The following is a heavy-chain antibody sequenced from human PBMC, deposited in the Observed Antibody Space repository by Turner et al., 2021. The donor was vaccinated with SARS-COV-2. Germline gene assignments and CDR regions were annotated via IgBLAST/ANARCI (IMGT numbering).Heavy chain of an antibody. CDR1: GFTFSYYG. CDR2: ISYDGNNK. Sequence: QVRLVESGGGVVRPGRSVRLSCVASGFTFSYYGLHWVRQAPGKGLEWVAVISYDGNNKYYADSVKGRFTISRDNSKNTLYLQMNSLRAEDTAVYYCAKQLGLYSNPMYYFDYWGQGTLVTVSS. J-gene: IGHJ4*02. D-gene: IGHD4-4*01. CDR3: AKQLGLYSNPMYYFDY. V-gene: IGHV3-30*18.